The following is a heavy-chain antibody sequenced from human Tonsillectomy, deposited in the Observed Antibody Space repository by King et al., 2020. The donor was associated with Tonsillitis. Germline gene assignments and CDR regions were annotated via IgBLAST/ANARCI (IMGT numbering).Heavy chain of an antibody. CDR1: GFTFSSYA. D-gene: IGHD3-3*01. CDR3: ARARGRFLGWETFDY. V-gene: IGHV3-30*04. Sequence: VQLVESGGGVVQPGRSLRLSCAASGFTFSSYAMHWVRQAPGKGLEWVAVISYDGSNKYYADSVKGRFTISRDNSKNTLYLQMNSLGDEDTAVYYCARARGRFLGWETFDYWGQGTLVTVSS. CDR2: ISYDGSNK. J-gene: IGHJ4*02.